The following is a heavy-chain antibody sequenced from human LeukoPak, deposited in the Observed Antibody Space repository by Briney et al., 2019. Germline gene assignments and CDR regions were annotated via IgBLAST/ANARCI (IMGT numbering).Heavy chain of an antibody. CDR1: DASMTNYY. D-gene: IGHD5-24*01. J-gene: IGHJ4*02. CDR3: ARGKGYNYY. Sequence: SETLSLTCTVSDASMTNYYWGGLREPPGKGVEGVGYIYYSGCTNYNPSLKSRVTISGDTSKNQFALTEGSVNAEDTAVYYCARGKGYNYYWGQGTLVSVSS. V-gene: IGHV4-59*01. CDR2: IYYSGCT.